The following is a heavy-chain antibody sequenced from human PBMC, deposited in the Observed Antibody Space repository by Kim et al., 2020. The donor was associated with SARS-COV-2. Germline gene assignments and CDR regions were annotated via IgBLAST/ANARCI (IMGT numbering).Heavy chain of an antibody. J-gene: IGHJ6*03. CDR3: VQSEYQLLFGYYYYYMDV. D-gene: IGHD2-2*01. V-gene: IGHV3-21*01. Sequence: GGSLRLSCAASGFTFSSYSMNWVRQAPGKGLEWVSSISSSSSYIYYADSVKGRFTISRDNAKNSLYLQMNSLRAEDTAVYYCVQSEYQLLFGYYYYYMDVWGKGTTVTVSS. CDR2: ISSSSSYI. CDR1: GFTFSSYS.